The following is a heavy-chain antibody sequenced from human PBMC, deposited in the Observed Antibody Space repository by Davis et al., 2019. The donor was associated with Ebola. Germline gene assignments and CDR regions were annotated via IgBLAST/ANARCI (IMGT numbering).Heavy chain of an antibody. V-gene: IGHV1-8*01. CDR3: AREGGYSSGWYAFDY. D-gene: IGHD6-19*01. J-gene: IGHJ4*02. Sequence: ASVKVSCKASGYTFTGYDINWVRQATGQGLEWMGWMNPNSGNTGYAQKFQGRVTITADKSTSTAYMELSSLRSEDTAVYYCAREGGYSSGWYAFDYWGQGTLVTVSS. CDR2: MNPNSGNT. CDR1: GYTFTGYD.